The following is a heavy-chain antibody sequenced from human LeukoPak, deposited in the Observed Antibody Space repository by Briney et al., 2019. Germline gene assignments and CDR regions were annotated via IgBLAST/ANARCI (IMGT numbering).Heavy chain of an antibody. J-gene: IGHJ5*02. CDR3: ARGRVRGRTVTTSDP. CDR2: INHSGST. V-gene: IGHV4-34*01. Sequence: SETLSLTCAVYGGSFSGYYWSWLRQPPGKGLEWFGEINHSGSTNYNPPLKSRVTISVDTSKNQFSQKLSSVTAADTAVYYCARGRVRGRTVTTSDPWGQGTLVTVSS. CDR1: GGSFSGYY. D-gene: IGHD4-17*01.